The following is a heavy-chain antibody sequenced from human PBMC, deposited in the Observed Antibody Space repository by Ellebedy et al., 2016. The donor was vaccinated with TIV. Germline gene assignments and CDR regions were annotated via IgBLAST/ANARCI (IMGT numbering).Heavy chain of an antibody. CDR3: ARGRGDGYNLNLYY. Sequence: AASVKVSCKASGYTFTSYAMHWVRQAPGQRLEWMGWINAGNGNIKYSQKFQGRVTITRDTSANTDYMELSSLRSEDTAVYYCARGRGDGYNLNLYYWGQGALVSVSS. J-gene: IGHJ4*02. CDR1: GYTFTSYA. CDR2: INAGNGNI. D-gene: IGHD5-24*01. V-gene: IGHV1-3*01.